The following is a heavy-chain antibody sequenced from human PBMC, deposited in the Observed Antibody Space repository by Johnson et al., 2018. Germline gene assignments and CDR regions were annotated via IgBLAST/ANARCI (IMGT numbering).Heavy chain of an antibody. V-gene: IGHV1-69*02. D-gene: IGHD3-10*01. CDR1: GGTFSSYT. Sequence: QVQLVESGAEVKKPGSSVKVSCKASGGTFSSYTISWVRQAPGQGLEWMGRIIPILGIANYAQKFQGRVTITADKSTSTAYMELSSLRSEDTAVVYCARALWFGDLDAFDIWGQGTMVTVSS. CDR2: IIPILGIA. CDR3: ARALWFGDLDAFDI. J-gene: IGHJ3*02.